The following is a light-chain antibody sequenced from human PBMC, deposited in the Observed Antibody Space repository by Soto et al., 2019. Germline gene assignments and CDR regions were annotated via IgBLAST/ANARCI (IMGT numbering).Light chain of an antibody. CDR1: QVINKD. CDR2: AAS. Sequence: DIQMTQSPSPLSASVGDRVTITCRASQVINKDLAWYQQKPGKPPQLLISAASTLQSGVPSRFGGSRSGTDFTLTISSLQPEDVATYYCQNYNSAPWTFGQGTKVEIK. CDR3: QNYNSAPWT. V-gene: IGKV1-27*01. J-gene: IGKJ1*01.